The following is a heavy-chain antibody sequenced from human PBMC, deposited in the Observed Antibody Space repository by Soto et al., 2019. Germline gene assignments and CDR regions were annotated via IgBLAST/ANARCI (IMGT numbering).Heavy chain of an antibody. J-gene: IGHJ4*02. CDR2: INHRGST. Sequence: SETLSLTCADYGGSFSGYYWSWIRQPPGKGLEWIGEINHRGSTKYNPSLKSRVTISVDTSKNQFSLKLSSVTAADTAVYYCARGDILTGYTYWGQRTLVTVSS. V-gene: IGHV4-34*01. CDR3: ARGDILTGYTY. D-gene: IGHD3-9*01. CDR1: GGSFSGYY.